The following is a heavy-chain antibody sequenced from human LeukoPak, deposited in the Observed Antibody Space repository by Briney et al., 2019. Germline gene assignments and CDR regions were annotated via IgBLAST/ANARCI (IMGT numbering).Heavy chain of an antibody. CDR3: ARLKFYDSTGYSPGHYMDV. D-gene: IGHD3-22*01. J-gene: IGHJ6*03. CDR1: GGPIYSYY. CDR2: LYPGVST. V-gene: IGHV4-4*07. Sequence: SETLSLTCTVSGGPIYSYYGSWILQTAGKGLEWIGRLYPGVSTNYNPSLKSRVTMSVDTSKNQVALKLSAVTAADTAAYYCARLKFYDSTGYSPGHYMDVWGKGTTVTVSS.